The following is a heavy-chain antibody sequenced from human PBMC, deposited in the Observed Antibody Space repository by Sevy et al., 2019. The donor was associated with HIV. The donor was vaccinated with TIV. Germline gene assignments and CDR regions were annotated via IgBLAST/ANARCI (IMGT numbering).Heavy chain of an antibody. V-gene: IGHV3-23*01. CDR1: GFTFSSYA. D-gene: IGHD3-10*02. Sequence: GGCLRLSCAASGFTFSSYAMSWVRLAPGKGLEWVSTFSFGCGKINYADSVKGRFTISRDNSKNTLYLQMHSLRAEDTAVYYCAREGCSKPHDYWGQGTLVTVSS. J-gene: IGHJ4*02. CDR2: FSFGCGKI. CDR3: AREGCSKPHDY.